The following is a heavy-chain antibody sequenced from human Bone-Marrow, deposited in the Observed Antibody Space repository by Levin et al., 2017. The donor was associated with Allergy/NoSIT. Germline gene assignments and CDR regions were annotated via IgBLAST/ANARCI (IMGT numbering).Heavy chain of an antibody. CDR2: IKQDGGEK. Sequence: AGGSLRLSCAASGFTLSNFWMTWVRQAPGKGLEWVAFIKQDGGEKYYVDSVRDRFTISRDNAKNSLYLQVNSLRAEDTAVYYCARADSNGYFVYWGQGTLVTVSS. J-gene: IGHJ4*01. CDR1: GFTLSNFW. D-gene: IGHD3-22*01. V-gene: IGHV3-7*01. CDR3: ARADSNGYFVY.